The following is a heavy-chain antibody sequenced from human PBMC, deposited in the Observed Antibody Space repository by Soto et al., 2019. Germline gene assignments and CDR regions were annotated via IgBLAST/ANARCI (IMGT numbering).Heavy chain of an antibody. CDR3: ARGSGWPWYFDL. Sequence: QVQLVESGGGVVQPGRSLRLSCAASGFTFSSYAMHWVRQAPGKGLEWVAVISYDGSNKYYADSVKGRFTISRDNSKNTRYLQMNSLRGEDTAVYYCARGSGWPWYFDLWGRGTLVTVSS. CDR1: GFTFSSYA. V-gene: IGHV3-30-3*01. D-gene: IGHD6-19*01. J-gene: IGHJ2*01. CDR2: ISYDGSNK.